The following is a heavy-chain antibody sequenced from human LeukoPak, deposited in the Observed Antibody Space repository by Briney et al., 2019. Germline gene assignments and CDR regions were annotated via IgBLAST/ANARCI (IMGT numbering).Heavy chain of an antibody. V-gene: IGHV3-23*01. CDR2: ISGSGGST. J-gene: IGHJ6*03. CDR1: GFTFSSYS. CDR3: AKVRGSLLFHYYYYMDV. Sequence: GGSLRLSCAASGFTFSSYSMNWVRQAPGKGLEWVSAISGSGGSTYYADSVKGRFTISRDNSKNTLYLQMNSLRAEDTAVYYCAKVRGSLLFHYYYYMDVWGKGTTVTVSS. D-gene: IGHD2-21*02.